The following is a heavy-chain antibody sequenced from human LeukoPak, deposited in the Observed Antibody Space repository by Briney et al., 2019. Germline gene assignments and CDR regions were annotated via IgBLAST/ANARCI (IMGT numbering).Heavy chain of an antibody. CDR1: GFTFSSYS. CDR2: ISSSSSYI. V-gene: IGHV3-21*01. D-gene: IGHD4-17*01. Sequence: GGSLRLSCAASGFTFSSYSMNWVRQAPGKGLEWVSSISSSSSYIYYADSVKGRFTISRDNAKNSLYLQMNSLRAEDTAVYYCASQYGDSTYYFDYWGRGTLVTVSS. CDR3: ASQYGDSTYYFDY. J-gene: IGHJ4*02.